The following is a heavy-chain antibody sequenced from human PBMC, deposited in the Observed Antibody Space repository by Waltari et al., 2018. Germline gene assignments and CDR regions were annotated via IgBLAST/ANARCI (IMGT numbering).Heavy chain of an antibody. J-gene: IGHJ5*02. V-gene: IGHV4-39*02. CDR3: ARSVAARRINWFDP. Sequence: QLQLQESGPGLLRPSETLSLTCTAAAGSISRTTDSWGWIRQPPGTGLAWIGSIHHTGIIYYNPSLKTRVTISADTSRQHLSLKLRSVTAADTALYYCARSVAARRINWFDPWGQGTLVTVSS. CDR1: AGSISRTTDS. D-gene: IGHD6-6*01. CDR2: IHHTGII.